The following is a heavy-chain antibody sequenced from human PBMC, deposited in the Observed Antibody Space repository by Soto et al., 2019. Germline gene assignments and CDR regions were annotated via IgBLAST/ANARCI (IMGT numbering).Heavy chain of an antibody. CDR3: ARVRDWFDP. V-gene: IGHV4-34*01. D-gene: IGHD3-3*01. J-gene: IGHJ5*02. Sequence: SETLSLTCAVYGGCFSGYYWNWIRQPPGKGLEWIGEIDHSGYTNYNPPLKSRVTISVDTSKNQFSLRLTSVTAADTAVYYCARVRDWFDPWGRGTLVTVSS. CDR1: GGCFSGYY. CDR2: IDHSGYT.